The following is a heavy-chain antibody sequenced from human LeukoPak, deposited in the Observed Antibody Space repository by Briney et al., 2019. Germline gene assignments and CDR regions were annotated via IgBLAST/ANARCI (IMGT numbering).Heavy chain of an antibody. CDR3: AKDREIYSGSYYYFDY. Sequence: PGGSLRLSCAASGFTFSTYAMNWVRQAPGKGLEWASATSATGDTTSYAGSVKGRFIISRDNSKNTLYLQMSSLRAEDTAVYYCAKDREIYSGSYYYFDYWGQGTLVTVSS. J-gene: IGHJ4*02. CDR2: TSATGDTT. V-gene: IGHV3-23*01. CDR1: GFTFSTYA. D-gene: IGHD1-26*01.